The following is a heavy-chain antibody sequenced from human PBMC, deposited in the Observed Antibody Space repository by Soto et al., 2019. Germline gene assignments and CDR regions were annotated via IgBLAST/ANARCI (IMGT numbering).Heavy chain of an antibody. J-gene: IGHJ5*02. Sequence: PSETLSLTCTVSGGSISSYYWSWIRQPPGKGLEWIGYIYYSGSTNYNPSLKSRVTISVDTSKNQFSLKLSSVTAADTAVYYCARQSAPPSTYYYDSSGYQRKAWFDPWGQGTLVTVSS. CDR1: GGSISSYY. CDR3: ARQSAPPSTYYYDSSGYQRKAWFDP. D-gene: IGHD3-22*01. V-gene: IGHV4-59*01. CDR2: IYYSGST.